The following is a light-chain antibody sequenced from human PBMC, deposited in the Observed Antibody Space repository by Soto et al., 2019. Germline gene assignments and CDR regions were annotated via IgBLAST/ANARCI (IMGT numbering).Light chain of an antibody. CDR1: SSDVGGYDY. CDR3: TSYTTTTTPVV. CDR2: EVN. Sequence: QSALTQPASVSGSPGQSITISCTGTSSDVGGYDYVSWFQQHPGKVPKLIIYEVNNRPSGVSNRFSASKSGNTASLTISGLQPEDEDAYYCTSYTTTTTPVVFGGGTKLTVL. J-gene: IGLJ2*01. V-gene: IGLV2-14*01.